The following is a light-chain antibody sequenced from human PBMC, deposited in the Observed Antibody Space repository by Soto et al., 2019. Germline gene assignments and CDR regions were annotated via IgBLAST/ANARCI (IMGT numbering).Light chain of an antibody. CDR2: GAS. J-gene: IGKJ3*01. V-gene: IGKV3-20*01. Sequence: EIVLTQSPGTLSLSPGERTTFSCRASQSVSSNYLAWYQQRPGQAPRLLIFGASYRATGIPDRFSGSGSGTDFTLTISRLEPVDFAVYYCQHYCSSPPEFTFGPGTRVDSK. CDR1: QSVSSNY. CDR3: QHYCSSPPEFT.